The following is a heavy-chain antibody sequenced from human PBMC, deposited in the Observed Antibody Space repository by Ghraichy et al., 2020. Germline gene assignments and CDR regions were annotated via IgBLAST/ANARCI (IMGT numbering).Heavy chain of an antibody. Sequence: SETLYLTCAISGDSVSSNSAAWNWIRQSPSRGLEWLGRTYYRSKWYNDYAVSVKSRITINPDTSKNQFSLQLNSVTPEDTAVYYCARDRGSSYPNWFDPWGQGTLVTVSS. CDR3: ARDRGSSYPNWFDP. J-gene: IGHJ5*02. CDR1: GDSVSSNSAA. V-gene: IGHV6-1*01. CDR2: TYYRSKWYN. D-gene: IGHD6-6*01.